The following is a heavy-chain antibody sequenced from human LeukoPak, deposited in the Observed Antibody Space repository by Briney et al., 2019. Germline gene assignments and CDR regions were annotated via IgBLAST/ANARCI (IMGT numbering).Heavy chain of an antibody. J-gene: IGHJ5*02. CDR3: AREAYQLLPIRLSDR. Sequence: GGSLRLSCAASGFPFSDYWMSWVRQAPGKGLEWAASIKKDGSERYYVDSVKGRFTISRDNAKKSLYLQMNSLRAEDTAVYYCAREAYQLLPIRLSDRWGQGTLVTVSS. D-gene: IGHD2-2*01. CDR1: GFPFSDYW. V-gene: IGHV3-7*01. CDR2: IKKDGSER.